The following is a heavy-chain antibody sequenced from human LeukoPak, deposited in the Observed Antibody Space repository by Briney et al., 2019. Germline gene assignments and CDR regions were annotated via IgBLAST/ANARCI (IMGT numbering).Heavy chain of an antibody. Sequence: ASVKVSCKASGYTFTSYDINWARQATGQGLEWMGWMNPNSGNTGYAQKFQGRVTMTRNTSISTAYMELSSLRSEDTAVYYCARWSLYSGYDVMDYYYGMDVWGQGTTVTVSS. CDR2: MNPNSGNT. CDR1: GYTFTSYD. J-gene: IGHJ6*02. CDR3: ARWSLYSGYDVMDYYYGMDV. V-gene: IGHV1-8*01. D-gene: IGHD5-12*01.